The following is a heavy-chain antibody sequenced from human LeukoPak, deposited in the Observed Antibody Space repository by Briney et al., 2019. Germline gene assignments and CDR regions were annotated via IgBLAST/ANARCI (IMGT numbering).Heavy chain of an antibody. CDR2: IYNSGRT. CDR3: ARVADEFGDYGFDS. CDR1: GGPISSATYY. J-gene: IGHJ4*02. V-gene: IGHV4-30-4*01. Sequence: SETLSLTCAVSGGPISSATYYWSWIRQPPGKGLEWVGHIYNSGRTSYNPSLKRRLTMLLDTSRNQFSLRLSSVTAADTAVYHCARVADEFGDYGFDSWGQGTLVTVS. D-gene: IGHD4-17*01.